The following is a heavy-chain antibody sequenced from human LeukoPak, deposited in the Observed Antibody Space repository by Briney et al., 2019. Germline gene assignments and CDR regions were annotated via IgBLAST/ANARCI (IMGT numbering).Heavy chain of an antibody. V-gene: IGHV3-74*01. CDR2: INSDGNIT. Sequence: SGGSLRLSCAASDFAFRNYWMHWVRQPPGKGLVWVSRINSDGNITTYADSVKGRFTISRDNAKNTLFLQMNSLRVEDTAVYYRTRAIQGIADYWGQGTLVTVSS. D-gene: IGHD6-13*01. CDR1: DFAFRNYW. J-gene: IGHJ4*02. CDR3: TRAIQGIADY.